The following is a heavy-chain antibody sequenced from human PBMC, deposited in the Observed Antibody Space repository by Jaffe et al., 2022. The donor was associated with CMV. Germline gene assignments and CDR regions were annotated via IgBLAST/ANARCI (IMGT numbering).Heavy chain of an antibody. V-gene: IGHV3-30*18. CDR1: GFTFSSYG. D-gene: IGHD2-15*01. Sequence: QVQLVESGGGVVQPGRSLRLSCAASGFTFSSYGMHWVRQAPGKGLEWVAVISYDGSNKYYADSVKGRFTISRDNSKNTLYLQMNSLRAEDTAVYYCAKARGVGYCSGGSCYRSGVLDYWGQGTLVTVSS. J-gene: IGHJ4*02. CDR3: AKARGVGYCSGGSCYRSGVLDY. CDR2: ISYDGSNK.